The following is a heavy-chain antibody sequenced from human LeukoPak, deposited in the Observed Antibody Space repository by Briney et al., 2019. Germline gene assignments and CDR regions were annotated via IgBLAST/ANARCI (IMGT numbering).Heavy chain of an antibody. Sequence: GGSLKISCKGSGYSFTSYWIGWVRQMPGKGLEWRGIIYPGDSDTRYSPSFQGQVTISADKSISTAYLQWSSLKASDTAMYYCGRIHDYGGNSGPFDYWGQGTLVTVSS. J-gene: IGHJ4*02. V-gene: IGHV5-51*01. D-gene: IGHD4-23*01. CDR1: GYSFTSYW. CDR3: GRIHDYGGNSGPFDY. CDR2: IYPGDSDT.